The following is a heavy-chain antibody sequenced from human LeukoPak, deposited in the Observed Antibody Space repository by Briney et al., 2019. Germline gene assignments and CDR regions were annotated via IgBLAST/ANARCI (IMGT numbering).Heavy chain of an antibody. CDR3: ASQTYYYDSSGSPFDY. V-gene: IGHV3-21*01. D-gene: IGHD3-22*01. CDR2: ISGSSSYI. J-gene: IGHJ4*02. CDR1: GFTFSSYS. Sequence: GGSVRLSCAASGFTFSSYSMNWVRQAPGKGLEWVSSISGSSSYIYYADSVKGRFTISRDNAKNSLYLQMNSLRAEDTAVYYCASQTYYYDSSGSPFDYWGQGTLVTVSS.